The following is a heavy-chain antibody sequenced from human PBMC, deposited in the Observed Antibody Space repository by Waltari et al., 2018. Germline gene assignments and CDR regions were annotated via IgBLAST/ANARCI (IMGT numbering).Heavy chain of an antibody. V-gene: IGHV4-4*07. Sequence: QVQLQESGPGLVKPSETLSLTCTVSGGSISSYYWSWIRQPAGKGLEWIGRIYTSGSTNAPPSPTSRFTMSVDTSKTQFSLKLSSVTAADTALYYCARVGAAGTSSFYYYYYMDVWGKGTTVTFSS. CDR2: IYTSGST. D-gene: IGHD6-13*01. CDR3: ARVGAAGTSSFYYYYYMDV. J-gene: IGHJ6*03. CDR1: GGSISSYY.